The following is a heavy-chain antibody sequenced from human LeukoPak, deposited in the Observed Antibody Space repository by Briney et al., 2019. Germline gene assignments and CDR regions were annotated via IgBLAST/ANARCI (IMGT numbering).Heavy chain of an antibody. CDR1: GFTFSSYA. CDR2: ISYDGSNK. V-gene: IGHV3-30-3*01. CDR3: ARDSGIGYSSSNGDY. D-gene: IGHD6-13*01. J-gene: IGHJ4*02. Sequence: GGPLRLSCAASGFTFSSYAMHWVRQAPGKGLEWVAVISYDGSNKYYADSVKGRFTISRDNSKNTLYLQMNSLRAEDTAVYYCARDSGIGYSSSNGDYWGQGTLVTVSS.